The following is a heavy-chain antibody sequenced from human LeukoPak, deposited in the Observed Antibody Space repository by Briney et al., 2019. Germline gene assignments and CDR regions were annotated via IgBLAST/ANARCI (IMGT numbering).Heavy chain of an antibody. CDR1: GGTFSSYA. J-gene: IGHJ6*02. CDR2: IIPIFGTA. Sequence: GASVKVSCKASGGTFSSYAISWVRQAPGQGLEWMGGIIPIFGTANYAQKFQGRVTMTRDTSTSTVYMELSSLRSEDTAVYYCARYSYGDYYYYGMDVWGQGTTVTVSS. D-gene: IGHD5-18*01. V-gene: IGHV1-69*05. CDR3: ARYSYGDYYYYGMDV.